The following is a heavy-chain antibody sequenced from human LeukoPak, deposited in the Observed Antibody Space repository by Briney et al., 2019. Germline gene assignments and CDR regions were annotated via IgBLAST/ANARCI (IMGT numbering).Heavy chain of an antibody. CDR2: ISYDGSNK. J-gene: IGHJ6*02. D-gene: IGHD2-2*01. CDR3: ARARDIVVVPAARKWGYYYYGMDV. V-gene: IGHV3-30-3*01. Sequence: GGSLRLSCAASGFTFSSYAMHWVRQAPGKGLEWVAVISYDGSNKYCADSVKGRFTISRDNSKNTLYLQMNSLRAEDTAVYYCARARDIVVVPAARKWGYYYYGMDVWGQGTTVTVSS. CDR1: GFTFSSYA.